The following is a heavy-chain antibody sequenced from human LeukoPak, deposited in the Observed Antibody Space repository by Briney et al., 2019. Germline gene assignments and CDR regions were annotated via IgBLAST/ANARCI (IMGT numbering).Heavy chain of an antibody. CDR2: IYYSGST. J-gene: IGHJ4*02. V-gene: IGHV4-39*01. CDR3: AMPAGGDYGDPLDY. D-gene: IGHD4-17*01. CDR1: GGPISSSSYY. Sequence: SETLSLTCTVSGGPISSSSYYWGWIRQPPGKGLEWIGSIYYSGSTYYNPSLKSRVTISVDTSKNQFSLKLSSVTAADTAVYYCAMPAGGDYGDPLDYWGQGTLVTVSS.